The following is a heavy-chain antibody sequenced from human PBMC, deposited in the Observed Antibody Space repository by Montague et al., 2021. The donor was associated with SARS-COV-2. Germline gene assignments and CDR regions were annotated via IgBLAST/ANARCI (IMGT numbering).Heavy chain of an antibody. CDR3: ARGSVGGYYFGY. V-gene: IGHV3-33*01. CDR2: ISYDGSTE. J-gene: IGHJ4*02. Sequence: SLRLSLSASGFTFSSYGMHWVRQAPGKGLEWVAHISYDGSTENYVDSVKGRFTISRDNSKNTLYLQMNSLRAEDTAIYYCARGSVGGYYFGYWGQGALVTVSS. D-gene: IGHD1-26*01. CDR1: GFTFSSYG.